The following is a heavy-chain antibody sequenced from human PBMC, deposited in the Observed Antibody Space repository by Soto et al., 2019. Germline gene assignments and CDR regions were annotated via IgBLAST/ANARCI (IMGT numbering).Heavy chain of an antibody. D-gene: IGHD3-3*01. V-gene: IGHV3-9*01. CDR1: GFTFDEYA. CDR2: ISSHSSDV. Sequence: EVQLVESGGGLVQPGRSLRLSCAASGFTFDEYAMQWVRQVPGKGLEWVSGISSHSSDVLYADSAKGRFTISRDNAKNSLYLQMNSLRAEDTAVYYCARLYYDFWSGYYGDYYGMDVWGQGTTVTVSS. J-gene: IGHJ6*02. CDR3: ARLYYDFWSGYYGDYYGMDV.